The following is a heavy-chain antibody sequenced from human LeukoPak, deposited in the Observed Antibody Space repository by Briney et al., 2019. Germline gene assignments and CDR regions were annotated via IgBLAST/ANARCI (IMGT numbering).Heavy chain of an antibody. Sequence: ASVKVSCKASGYTFTSYDINWVRQATGQGLEWMGWMNPNSGNTSYAQKFQGRVTMTRNTSISTAYMELSSLRSEDTAVYYCARVLAGSGWYDVFDIWAQGTMVTVSS. D-gene: IGHD6-19*01. CDR2: MNPNSGNT. J-gene: IGHJ3*02. CDR3: ARVLAGSGWYDVFDI. V-gene: IGHV1-8*01. CDR1: GYTFTSYD.